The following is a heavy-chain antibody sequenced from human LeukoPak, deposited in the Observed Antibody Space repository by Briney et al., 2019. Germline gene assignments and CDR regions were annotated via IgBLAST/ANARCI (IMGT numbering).Heavy chain of an antibody. V-gene: IGHV3-15*01. CDR3: TRPFWSGYFKDFDY. CDR2: IKSKTDGGTT. CDR1: GFTFSNAW. J-gene: IGHJ4*02. D-gene: IGHD3-3*01. Sequence: AGGSLRLSCAASGFTFSNAWMSWVRQAPGKGLEWVGRIKSKTDGGTTDYAAPVKGRFTISRDDSKNTLYLQMNSLKTEDTAVYYCTRPFWSGYFKDFDYWGQGTLVTVSS.